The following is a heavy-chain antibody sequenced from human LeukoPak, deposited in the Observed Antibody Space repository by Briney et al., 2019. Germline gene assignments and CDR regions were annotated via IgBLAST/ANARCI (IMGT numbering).Heavy chain of an antibody. J-gene: IGHJ4*02. V-gene: IGHV1-2*06. CDR3: ASTYYYDSSGYYGQFDY. CDR2: INPNSGGT. CDR1: GYTFTGYY. Sequence: ASVKVSCKASGYTFTGYYMHWVRQAPGQGLEWMGRINPNSGGTNYAQKFQGRVTMTRDTSISTAYMELSRLRSDDTAVYYCASTYYYDSSGYYGQFDYWGQGTLVTVSS. D-gene: IGHD3-22*01.